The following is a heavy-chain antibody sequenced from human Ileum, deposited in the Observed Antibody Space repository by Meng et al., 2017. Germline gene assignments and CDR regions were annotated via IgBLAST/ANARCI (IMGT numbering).Heavy chain of an antibody. V-gene: IGHV4-4*02. CDR3: ARETYIGNTGHYYVDS. CDR1: GGPNGSNNW. CDR2: MFHTGSI. J-gene: IGHJ4*02. Sequence: VPLEESGPGLVKPYGTLYLHCGGPGGPNGSNNWWSWVRQPPGKGLEWIADMFHTGSINYNPSFKGRVTISVDRSKNQFALEFTSVSAADTAVYFCARETYIGNTGHYYVDSWGRGTLVTVSS. D-gene: IGHD3-22*01.